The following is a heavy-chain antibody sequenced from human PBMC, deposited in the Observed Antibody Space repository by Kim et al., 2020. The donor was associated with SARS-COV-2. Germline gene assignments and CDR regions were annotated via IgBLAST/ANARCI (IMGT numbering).Heavy chain of an antibody. V-gene: IGHV3-7*01. D-gene: IGHD3-10*01. Sequence: YVESGKGRYTIARDNAKNSLYLQMNSLRAEDTAVYYCARVCRFGESLDYWGQGTLVTVSS. CDR3: ARVCRFGESLDY. J-gene: IGHJ4*02.